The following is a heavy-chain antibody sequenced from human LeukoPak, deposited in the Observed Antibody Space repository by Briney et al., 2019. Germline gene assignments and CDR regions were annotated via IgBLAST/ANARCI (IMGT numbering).Heavy chain of an antibody. V-gene: IGHV4-59*01. D-gene: IGHD3-16*02. Sequence: SETLSLTCTVSGGSISSYYWSWIRQPPGKGLECIGYISYSGTTHYNPSLKSRVTISVDTSKNQSSLKVTSVTAADTAVYYCARDNYDYVWGSYRHLDYWGQGNLVTVSS. CDR2: ISYSGTT. CDR3: ARDNYDYVWGSYRHLDY. CDR1: GGSISSYY. J-gene: IGHJ4*02.